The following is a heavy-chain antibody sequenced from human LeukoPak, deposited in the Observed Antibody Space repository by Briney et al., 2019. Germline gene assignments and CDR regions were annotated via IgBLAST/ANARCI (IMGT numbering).Heavy chain of an antibody. J-gene: IGHJ6*04. CDR1: GFSFSSDG. V-gene: IGHV3-23*01. CDR3: AELGITMIGGV. Sequence: GGSLRLSCSASGFSFSSDGMSWVRQAPGKGLEWVSGILGGAGSTYYADSVKGRFTISRDNSKNTLFLQMNSLRAEDTAVYYCAELGITMIGGVWGKGTTVTISS. D-gene: IGHD3-10*02. CDR2: ILGGAGST.